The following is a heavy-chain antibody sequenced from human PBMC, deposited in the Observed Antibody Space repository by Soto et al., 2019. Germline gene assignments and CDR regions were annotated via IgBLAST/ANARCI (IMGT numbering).Heavy chain of an antibody. D-gene: IGHD3-3*01. CDR1: GGTFSSYA. CDR3: ARARFLEWLPASGHYYYGMDV. J-gene: IGHJ6*02. V-gene: IGHV1-69*12. Sequence: VQLVQSGAEVKKPGSSVKVSCKASGGTFSSYAISWVRQAPGQGLEWMGGIIPIFGTANYAQKFQGRVTITADESTSTAYMELSSLRSEDTAVYYCARARFLEWLPASGHYYYGMDVWGQGTTVTVSS. CDR2: IIPIFGTA.